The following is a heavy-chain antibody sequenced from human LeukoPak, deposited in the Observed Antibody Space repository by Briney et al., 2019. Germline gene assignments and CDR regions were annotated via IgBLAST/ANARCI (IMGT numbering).Heavy chain of an antibody. CDR2: ITGSGGTT. V-gene: IGHV3-23*01. CDR1: GFIFSTYE. J-gene: IGHJ2*01. CDR3: AKGGFSYGYVWYFDL. D-gene: IGHD5-18*01. Sequence: GGSLRLSCAASGFIFSTYEMNWVRQAPGKGLEWVSAITGSGGTTYYADSVKGRFTISRDNSKNTLFLQMHSLRAEDTAVYYCAKGGFSYGYVWYFDLWGRGTLVTVSS.